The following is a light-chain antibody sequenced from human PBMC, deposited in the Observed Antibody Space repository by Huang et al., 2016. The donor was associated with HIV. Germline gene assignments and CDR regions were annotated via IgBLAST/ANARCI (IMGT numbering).Light chain of an antibody. V-gene: IGKV4-1*01. CDR1: QSVLYSSNNKNY. CDR3: QQYYSTLT. J-gene: IGKJ4*01. Sequence: DIVMTQSPDSLAVSLGERATINCKSSQSVLYSSNNKNYLAWYQKKPGQPPKLLIYWGSTRESGVPDRFSGSGSGTDFTLTISSLQAEDVAVYYCQQYYSTLTFGGGTKVEIK. CDR2: WGS.